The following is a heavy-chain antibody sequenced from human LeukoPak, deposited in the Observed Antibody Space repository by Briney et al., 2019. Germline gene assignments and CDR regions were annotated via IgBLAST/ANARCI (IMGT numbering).Heavy chain of an antibody. CDR2: IYYSGST. CDR3: ARAQTTRYYYMDV. CDR1: GGSISSYY. Sequence: SETLSLTCTVSGGSISSYYWSWVRQPPGKGLEWIGYIYYSGSTNYNPSPKSRVTISVDTSKNQFSLKLSSVTAADTAVYYCARAQTTRYYYMDVWGKGTTVTVSS. D-gene: IGHD1-14*01. J-gene: IGHJ6*03. V-gene: IGHV4-59*01.